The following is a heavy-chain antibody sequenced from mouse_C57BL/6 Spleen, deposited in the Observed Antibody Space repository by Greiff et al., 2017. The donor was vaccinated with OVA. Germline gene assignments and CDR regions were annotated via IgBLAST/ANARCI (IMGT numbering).Heavy chain of an antibody. CDR3: GRLGDYDDAMDY. CDR1: GFTFSDYG. D-gene: IGHD2-4*01. V-gene: IGHV5-17*01. CDR2: ISSGSSTI. J-gene: IGHJ4*01. Sequence: EVQLVESGGGLVKPGGSLTLSCAASGFTFSDYGMHWVRQAPEKGLEWVAYISSGSSTIYYAATVTGRFTISRDNDKKTLFLQRTRLRSEDTAMYYCGRLGDYDDAMDYWGQGTSVTVSS.